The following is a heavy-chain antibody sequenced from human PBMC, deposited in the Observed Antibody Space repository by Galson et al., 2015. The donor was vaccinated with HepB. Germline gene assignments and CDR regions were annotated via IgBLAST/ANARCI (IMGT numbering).Heavy chain of an antibody. CDR3: ARVHCSGGNCYSFGAFDI. CDR1: GFTFSSYA. V-gene: IGHV3-30*04. CDR2: ISYDGSNN. Sequence: SLRLSCAASGFTFSSYAMHWVRQAPGKGLEWVAVISYDGSNNYYADSVKGRFTISRDNSKNTLHLQMNSLRAEDTAVYYCARVHCSGGNCYSFGAFDIRGQGTMVTVSS. D-gene: IGHD2-15*01. J-gene: IGHJ3*02.